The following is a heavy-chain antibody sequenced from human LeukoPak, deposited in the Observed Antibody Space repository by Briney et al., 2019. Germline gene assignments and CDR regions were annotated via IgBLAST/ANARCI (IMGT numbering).Heavy chain of an antibody. D-gene: IGHD6-19*01. Sequence: SQTLSLTCAISGDSVSSNSAAWNWIRQSPSRGLEWLGRTYYRSKWYNDYAVSVKSRITINPDTSKNQFSLQLNSVTPEDTAVYYCARCLAYSGWVYYYGMDVWGQGTTVTVSS. CDR3: ARCLAYSGWVYYYGMDV. CDR1: GDSVSSNSAA. V-gene: IGHV6-1*01. J-gene: IGHJ6*02. CDR2: TYYRSKWYN.